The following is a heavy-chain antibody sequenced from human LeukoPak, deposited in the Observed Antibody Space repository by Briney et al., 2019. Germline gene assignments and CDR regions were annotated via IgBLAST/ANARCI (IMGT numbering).Heavy chain of an antibody. CDR3: ASSVECDRPNLDY. V-gene: IGHV3-23*01. J-gene: IGHJ4*02. CDR1: GFRLTNSA. Sequence: GGSLRLSCAASGFRLTNSAMRCVRQAPGKGLEWVSAISASGRTTYYADSVKGRFTLSRDNSKNTVYLQMDSLRAEDTVVYYCASSVECDRPNLDYLGQGTLVTVSS. CDR2: ISASGRTT. D-gene: IGHD3-3*01.